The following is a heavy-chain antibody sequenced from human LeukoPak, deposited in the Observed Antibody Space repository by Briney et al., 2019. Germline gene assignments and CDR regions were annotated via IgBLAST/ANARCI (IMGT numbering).Heavy chain of an antibody. V-gene: IGHV3-30-3*01. Sequence: GGSLRLSCAASGFTFSSYAMHWVRQAPGKGLEWVAVISYDGSNKYYADSVKGRFTISRDNSKNTLYLQMNSLRAEDTAVYYCAREARAGGAFDIWGQGTMVTVSS. CDR2: ISYDGSNK. J-gene: IGHJ3*02. D-gene: IGHD3-10*01. CDR1: GFTFSSYA. CDR3: AREARAGGAFDI.